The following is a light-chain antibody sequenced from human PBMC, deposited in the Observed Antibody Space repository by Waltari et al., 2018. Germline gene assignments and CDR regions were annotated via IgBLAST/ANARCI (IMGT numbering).Light chain of an antibody. Sequence: EIVLTQSPATLSLSPGERATLPCRASQSVSSYLAWYQQKPGQAPRLRIYDASNRATGIPARFSGSGSGTDFTLTISSLEPEDFAVYYCQQRSNWITFGQGTRLEIK. V-gene: IGKV3-11*01. CDR1: QSVSSY. CDR3: QQRSNWIT. J-gene: IGKJ5*01. CDR2: DAS.